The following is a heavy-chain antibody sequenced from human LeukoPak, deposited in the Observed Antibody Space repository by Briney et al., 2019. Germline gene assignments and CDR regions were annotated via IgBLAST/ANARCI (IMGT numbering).Heavy chain of an antibody. CDR2: IIPIFGTA. CDR3: LFSTSGGY. Sequence: ASVKVSCKAPGGTFSSHAISWVRQAPGQGLEWMGGIIPIFGTANYAQKFQGRVTITADESTSTAYMELSSLRSEDTAVYYCLFSTSGGYWGQGTLVTVSS. D-gene: IGHD2-2*01. J-gene: IGHJ4*02. V-gene: IGHV1-69*13. CDR1: GGTFSSHA.